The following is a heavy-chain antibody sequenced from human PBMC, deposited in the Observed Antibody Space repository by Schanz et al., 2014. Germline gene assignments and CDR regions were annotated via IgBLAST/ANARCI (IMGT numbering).Heavy chain of an antibody. Sequence: QVQLLQFGGGVVQPGRSLRLSCAASGFTLSSYAMHWVRQAPGKGLEWVAVISYDGSNKYYADSVKGRFTISRDSPKNTLYLQMNSLRAEDTALYYCARDSGPYYDKSMDVWGQGTTVAVSS. CDR3: ARDSGPYYDKSMDV. J-gene: IGHJ6*02. CDR2: ISYDGSNK. CDR1: GFTLSSYA. V-gene: IGHV3-30-3*01. D-gene: IGHD3-9*01.